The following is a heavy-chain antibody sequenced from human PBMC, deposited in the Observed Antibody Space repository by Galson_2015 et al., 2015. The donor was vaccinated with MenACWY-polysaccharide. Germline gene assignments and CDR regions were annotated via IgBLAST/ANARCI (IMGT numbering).Heavy chain of an antibody. CDR2: IKKGGTT. CDR1: GLNFDDAW. D-gene: IGHD3-10*01. V-gene: IGHV3-15*01. Sequence: SLRLSCAVSGLNFDDAWVSWVRQAPGKGLEWLGRIKKGGTTDYAAPVKGRFTISRDDSKNTVYLQLNSLETEDTAVYYCIRGGPWLSGSGSCYPRANWGQGTLVTVS. CDR3: IRGGPWLSGSGSCYPRAN. J-gene: IGHJ4*02.